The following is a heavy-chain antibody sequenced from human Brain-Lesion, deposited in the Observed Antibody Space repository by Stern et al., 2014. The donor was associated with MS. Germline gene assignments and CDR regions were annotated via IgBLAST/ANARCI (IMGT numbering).Heavy chain of an antibody. Sequence: QVQLQESGPGLAKPSETLSLTCTVSGGSISSSTYYWAWIRQPPGKGLEWIGNIYYSGFTYYNPSLKSRVTISVDMSQNQFSLKLSSVTAADTAIYYCARHDSVPRPSQLYSARDRGPGYFDYWGQGTLVTVSS. CDR2: IYYSGFT. V-gene: IGHV4-39*01. CDR3: ARHDSVPRPSQLYSARDRGPGYFDY. CDR1: GGSISSSTYY. J-gene: IGHJ4*02. D-gene: IGHD1-26*01.